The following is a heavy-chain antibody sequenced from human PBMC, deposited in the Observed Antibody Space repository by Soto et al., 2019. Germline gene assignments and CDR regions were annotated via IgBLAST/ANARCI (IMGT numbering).Heavy chain of an antibody. D-gene: IGHD6-13*01. V-gene: IGHV1-18*01. J-gene: IGHJ4*02. CDR3: ARGRGKYSSSWPSRYFDY. CDR1: GYTFTSYG. Sequence: ASVKVSCKASGYTFTSYGISWVRQAPGQGLEWMGWISAYNGNTNYAQKLQGRVTMTTDTSTSTAYMELRSLRSDDTAVYYCARGRGKYSSSWPSRYFDYWGQGTLVTVSS. CDR2: ISAYNGNT.